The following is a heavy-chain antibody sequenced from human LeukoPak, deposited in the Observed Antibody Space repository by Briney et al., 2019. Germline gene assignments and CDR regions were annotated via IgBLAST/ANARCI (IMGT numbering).Heavy chain of an antibody. CDR2: IIPILGIA. CDR1: GGTFSSYA. CDR3: ARDLEHLASDAY. Sequence: ASVKVSCKASGGTFSSYAISWVRQAPGQGLEWMGRIIPILGIANYAQKFQGRVTITADKSTSTAYMELSSLRSEDTAVYYCARDLEHLASDAYWGQGTLVTVSS. J-gene: IGHJ4*02. D-gene: IGHD1/OR15-1a*01. V-gene: IGHV1-69*04.